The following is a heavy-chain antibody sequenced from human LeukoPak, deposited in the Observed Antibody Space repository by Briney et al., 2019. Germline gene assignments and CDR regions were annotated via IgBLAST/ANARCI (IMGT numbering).Heavy chain of an antibody. Sequence: GESLKSSCKGSGYSFTSYWIGSGRPMPGKSLGCMGIIYPGDSETRYSPSFQGQVTISADKSIRTAYLQWSSLKASDTAMYYCAKYNYYDNSGYYGFDYWGQGTLVTVSS. J-gene: IGHJ4*02. D-gene: IGHD3-22*01. CDR3: AKYNYYDNSGYYGFDY. V-gene: IGHV5-51*01. CDR2: IYPGDSET. CDR1: GYSFTSYW.